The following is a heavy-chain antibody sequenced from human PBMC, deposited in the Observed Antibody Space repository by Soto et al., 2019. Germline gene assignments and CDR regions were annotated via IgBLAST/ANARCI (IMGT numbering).Heavy chain of an antibody. CDR3: MKVRDY. CDR1: GFMFSDYA. J-gene: IGHJ4*02. CDR2: IGKSGSDR. V-gene: IGHV3-23*04. Sequence: EVKLVESGGGLVQPGGSLRISCKVSGFMFSDYAMTWVRQAPGKGLEWVSSIGKSGSDRDYADSVKGRFTISRDNSENTVYLQMDSPKVEDTALYFCMKVRDYWGQGTQVTVS.